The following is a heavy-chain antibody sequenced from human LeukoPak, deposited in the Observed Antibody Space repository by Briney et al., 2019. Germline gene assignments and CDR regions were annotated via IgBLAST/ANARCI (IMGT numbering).Heavy chain of an antibody. CDR1: GFTFDDYG. CDR2: INWNGGST. D-gene: IGHD4-11*01. V-gene: IGHV3-20*04. CDR3: ARGAERTVTPYYYYYMDV. J-gene: IGHJ6*03. Sequence: PEGSLRLSCAASGFTFDDYGMSWVRQAPGKGLEWVSGINWNGGSTGYADSVKGRFTISRDNAKNSLYLQMNSLRAEDTALYYCARGAERTVTPYYYYYMDVWGKGTTVTVSS.